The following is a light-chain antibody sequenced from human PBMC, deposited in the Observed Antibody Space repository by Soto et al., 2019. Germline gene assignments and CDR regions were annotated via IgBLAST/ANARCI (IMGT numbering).Light chain of an antibody. CDR3: QPYTSYSEA. CDR2: KAS. J-gene: IGKJ1*01. CDR1: QTISSW. Sequence: DIQIGGTPADLSRSVGRRVGIACRARQTISSWLAWYQQKPGKAPKLLIYKASTLKSGVPSRFSGSASGTEFPLTPTRLQPDDFATSSCQPYTSYSEALGQGTKVDI. V-gene: IGKV1-5*03.